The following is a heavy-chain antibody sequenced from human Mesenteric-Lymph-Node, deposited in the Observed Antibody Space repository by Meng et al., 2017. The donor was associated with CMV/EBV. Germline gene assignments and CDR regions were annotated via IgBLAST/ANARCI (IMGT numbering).Heavy chain of an antibody. CDR2: IYGTGIT. D-gene: IGHD2/OR15-2a*01. V-gene: IGHV4-61*08. J-gene: IGHJ4*02. Sequence: LQEAGTRLDKLLVTLSLTCMCHGVSVTRGAYPWRWIRQSPGEGLEWIGYIYGTGITIYNPSLKSRVTILLETSKNQFSLKLNSVTTADTAVYYCAKSRSSTPGIVDDWGQGTLVTVSS. CDR1: VSVTRGAYP. CDR3: AKSRSSTPGIVDD.